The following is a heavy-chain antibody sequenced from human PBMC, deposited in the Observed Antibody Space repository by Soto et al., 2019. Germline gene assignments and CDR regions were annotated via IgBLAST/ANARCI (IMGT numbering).Heavy chain of an antibody. CDR1: GYSFTSYW. CDR2: IDPSDSYT. D-gene: IGHD6-13*01. J-gene: IGHJ6*02. Sequence: GESLKISCKGSGYSFTSYWISWVRQMPGKGLEWMGRIDPSDSYTNYSPSFQGHVTISADKSISTAYLRWSSLKASDTAMYYCARADIAAAGSGYSYYGLDVWGQGTTVTVSS. V-gene: IGHV5-10-1*01. CDR3: ARADIAAAGSGYSYYGLDV.